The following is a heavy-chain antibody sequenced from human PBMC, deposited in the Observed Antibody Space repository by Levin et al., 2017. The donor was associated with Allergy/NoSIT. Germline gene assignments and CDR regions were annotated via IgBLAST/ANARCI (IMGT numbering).Heavy chain of an antibody. CDR2: ISSSSSTI. CDR3: ARVSSDDFWSDRDY. V-gene: IGHV3-48*02. J-gene: IGHJ4*02. Sequence: PGGSLRLSCAASGFTFSSYSMNWVRQAPGKGLEWVSYISSSSSTIYYADSVKGRFTISRDNAKNSLYLQMNSLRDEDTAVYYCARVSSDDFWSDRDYWGQGTLVTVSS. D-gene: IGHD3-3*01. CDR1: GFTFSSYS.